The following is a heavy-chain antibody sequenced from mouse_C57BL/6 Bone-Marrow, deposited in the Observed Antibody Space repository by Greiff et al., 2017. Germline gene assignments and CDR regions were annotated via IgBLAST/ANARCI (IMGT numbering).Heavy chain of an antibody. D-gene: IGHD2-4*01. CDR1: GFSLTSYG. CDR3: ARGYDYDDFDY. V-gene: IGHV2-2*01. CDR2: IWSGGST. Sequence: QVHVKQSGPGLVQPSQSLSITCTVSGFSLTSYGVHWVRQSPGKGLEWLGVIWSGGSTDYTAAFISRLSISKDNSKSQVFFKMNSLQADDTAIYYCARGYDYDDFDYWGQGTTLTVSP. J-gene: IGHJ2*01.